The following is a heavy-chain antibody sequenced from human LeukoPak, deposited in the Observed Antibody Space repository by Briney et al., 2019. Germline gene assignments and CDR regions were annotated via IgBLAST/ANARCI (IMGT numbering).Heavy chain of an antibody. V-gene: IGHV4-4*07. CDR3: ASARNYDFWSGYLPSWYYLDY. J-gene: IGHJ4*02. D-gene: IGHD3-3*01. Sequence: SETLSLTCTVSGGSISSYYWSWIRQPAGKGLEWIGRIYTSGSTNYNPSLKSRVTMSVDTSKNQFSLKLSSVTAADTAVYYCASARNYDFWSGYLPSWYYLDYWGQGTLVTVSS. CDR2: IYTSGST. CDR1: GGSISSYY.